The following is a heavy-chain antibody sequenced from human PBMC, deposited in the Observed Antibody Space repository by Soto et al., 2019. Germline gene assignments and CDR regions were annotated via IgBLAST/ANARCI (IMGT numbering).Heavy chain of an antibody. CDR2: IHWDDDK. CDR1: GFSLSTSGVG. CDR3: AHRLGGSGRNNWFDP. Sequence: QITLKESGPTLVTPTQPLTLTCTFSGFSLSTSGVGVGWIRQPPGKALEWLALIHWDDDKRYSPSLKSRLTITEDTSKNQVVLTMTNMDPVDTATYYCAHRLGGSGRNNWFDPCGQGTLVTVSS. J-gene: IGHJ5*02. D-gene: IGHD3-10*01. V-gene: IGHV2-5*02.